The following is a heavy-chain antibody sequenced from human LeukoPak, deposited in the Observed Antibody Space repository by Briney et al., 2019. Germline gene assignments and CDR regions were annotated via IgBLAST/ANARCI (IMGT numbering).Heavy chain of an antibody. CDR1: GFTFDDNT. Sequence: GGSLRLSCAASGFTFDDNTMHWVRQIPGRGLEWVSFITWKSHRTHYADSVRGRFTVSRDNSKDSMHLEVNSLKTEDTGLYHCASDVGYRSLGYLGQGTLVTVSS. D-gene: IGHD3-3*01. CDR2: ITWKSHRT. CDR3: ASDVGYRSLGY. V-gene: IGHV3-43*01. J-gene: IGHJ4*02.